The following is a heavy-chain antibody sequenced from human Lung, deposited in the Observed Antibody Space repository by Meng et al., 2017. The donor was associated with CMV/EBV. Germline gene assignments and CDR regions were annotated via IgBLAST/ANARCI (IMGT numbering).Heavy chain of an antibody. V-gene: IGHV4-4*02. CDR2: ISQSGST. CDR1: GGDASRTNR. CDR3: ARVGAYCGGDCYHPR. D-gene: IGHD2-21*02. J-gene: IGHJ4*02. Sequence: PSGPLSLKCAVSGGDASRTNRWAYVRQPPGNGLEWMGEISQSGSTTHNPSPKRRVTISVNESKNQSSLRLSSVPAADTAVYYCARVGAYCGGDCYHPRWGQGTLVTVSS.